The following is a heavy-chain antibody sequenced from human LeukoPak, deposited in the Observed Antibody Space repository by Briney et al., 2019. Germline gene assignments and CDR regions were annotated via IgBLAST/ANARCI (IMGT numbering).Heavy chain of an antibody. V-gene: IGHV4-30-2*01. CDR2: IYHSGST. CDR1: GGSISSGGYS. Sequence: NPSETLSLTCAVSGGSISSGGYSWSWIRQPPGKGLEWIGYIYHSGSTYYNPSLKSRVTISVDTSKNQFSLKLSSVTAADTAVYYCARGRIGPALWGQGTLVTVSS. CDR3: ARGRIGPAL. J-gene: IGHJ4*02. D-gene: IGHD2-2*01.